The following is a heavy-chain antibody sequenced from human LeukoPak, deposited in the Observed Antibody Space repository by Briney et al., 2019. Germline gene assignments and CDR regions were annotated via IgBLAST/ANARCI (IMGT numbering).Heavy chain of an antibody. J-gene: IGHJ5*02. V-gene: IGHV3-23*01. CDR3: AKDSFYYYDSSGSYNRFDP. D-gene: IGHD3-22*01. Sequence: PGGSLRLSCAASGFTFSSYAMSWVRQAPGKGLEWVSAISGSGGSTYYADSVKGRFTISRDNSKNTLYLQMNSLRAEDTAVYYCAKDSFYYYDSSGSYNRFDPWGQGTLVTVSS. CDR2: ISGSGGST. CDR1: GFTFSSYA.